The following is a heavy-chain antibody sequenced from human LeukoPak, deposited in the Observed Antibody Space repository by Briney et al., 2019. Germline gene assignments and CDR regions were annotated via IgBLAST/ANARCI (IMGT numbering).Heavy chain of an antibody. CDR2: INPSGGST. CDR3: ARDVEMATIQTPGDMDV. J-gene: IGHJ6*02. D-gene: IGHD5-24*01. Sequence: ASVKVSCKASGYTFTSYYMHWVRQAPGQGLEWMGIINPSGGSTSYAQKFQGRVTMTRDTSTSTVYMELSSLRSEDTAVYYCARDVEMATIQTPGDMDVWGQGTTVTVSS. CDR1: GYTFTSYY. V-gene: IGHV1-46*01.